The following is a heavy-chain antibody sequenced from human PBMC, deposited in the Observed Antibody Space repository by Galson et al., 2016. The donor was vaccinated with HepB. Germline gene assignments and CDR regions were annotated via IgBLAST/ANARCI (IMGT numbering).Heavy chain of an antibody. CDR3: TRWGASSKYAMDV. V-gene: IGHV3-72*01. CDR2: TRNKANSYST. D-gene: IGHD2-2*01. J-gene: IGHJ6*02. Sequence: SLRLSCAASGFTFTSYGMHWVRQAPGKGLEWIGRTRNKANSYSTEYAASVKGRFTISRDDSKNSLYLQMNSLKIDDAAVYYCTRWGASSKYAMDVWGQGTTVTVSS. CDR1: GFTFTSYG.